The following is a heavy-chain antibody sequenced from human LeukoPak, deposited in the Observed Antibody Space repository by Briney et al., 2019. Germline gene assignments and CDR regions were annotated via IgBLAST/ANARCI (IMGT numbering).Heavy chain of an antibody. CDR2: IKTDGSIT. J-gene: IGHJ4*02. CDR3: ARDSTVTTLFDH. CDR1: GFTFSSYW. V-gene: IGHV3-74*01. Sequence: PGGSLRISCAASGFTFSSYWMHWVRQAPGNGLVWVSRIKTDGSITGYADSVKGRFTISRDNAKNTLYLQMNGLRAEDTAVYYCARDSTVTTLFDHWGQGTLVTVSS. D-gene: IGHD4-17*01.